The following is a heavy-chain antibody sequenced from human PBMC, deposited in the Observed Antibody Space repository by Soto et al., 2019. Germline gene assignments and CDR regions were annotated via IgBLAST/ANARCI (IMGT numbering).Heavy chain of an antibody. D-gene: IGHD6-13*01. CDR2: ISSSSSYI. J-gene: IGHJ4*02. CDR3: ARDYPLAAAGSGFDY. V-gene: IGHV3-21*01. Sequence: EVQLVESGGGLVKPGGSLRLSCAASGFTFSSYSMNWVRQAPGKGLEWVSSISSSSSYIYYADSVKGRFTISRDNAKNSMYLKMNSLRAEDTAVYYCARDYPLAAAGSGFDYWGQGTLVTVSS. CDR1: GFTFSSYS.